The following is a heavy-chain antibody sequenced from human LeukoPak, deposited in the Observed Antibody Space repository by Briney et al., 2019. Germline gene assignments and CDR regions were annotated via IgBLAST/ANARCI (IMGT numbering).Heavy chain of an antibody. CDR1: GGSLSRFY. CDR3: AKEPRIDNYFDY. CDR2: IYYSGST. J-gene: IGHJ4*02. D-gene: IGHD3-22*01. V-gene: IGHV4-59*01. Sequence: SETLSHTWTACGGSLSRFYWSWVRQPLGKGLEWIGYIYYSGSTNYNPSLKSRVTISVDTSKNQFSLKLSSVTAAHTAVDYCAKEPRIDNYFDYCGQGTLVTVSS.